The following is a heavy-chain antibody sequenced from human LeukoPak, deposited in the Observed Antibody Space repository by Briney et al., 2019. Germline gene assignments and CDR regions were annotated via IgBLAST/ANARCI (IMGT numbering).Heavy chain of an antibody. CDR2: IYRSGSA. J-gene: IGHJ4*02. D-gene: IGHD3-16*01. Sequence: QLQLQESGSGLVKPSQTLSLTCGVSGGSISSSGYSWSWIRQPPGKGLEWIGYIYRSGSAYYNPSLKSRVTISIDRSKDQFSLELISVTAADTAVYYCARTSLRPYYFDYWGQGTLVTVSS. CDR1: GGSISSSGYS. V-gene: IGHV4-30-2*01. CDR3: ARTSLRPYYFDY.